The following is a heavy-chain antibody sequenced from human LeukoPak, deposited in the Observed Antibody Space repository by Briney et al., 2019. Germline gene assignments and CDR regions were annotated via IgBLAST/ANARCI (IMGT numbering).Heavy chain of an antibody. J-gene: IGHJ4*02. CDR3: ARDERYDSSGYPFDY. D-gene: IGHD3-22*01. CDR2: INPNSGGT. CDR1: GGTFSSYP. V-gene: IGHV1-2*02. Sequence: ASVKVSCKASGGTFSSYPISWVRQAPGQGLEWMGWINPNSGGTNYAQKFQGRVTMTRDTSISTAYMELSRLGSDDTAVYYCARDERYDSSGYPFDYWGQGTLVTVSS.